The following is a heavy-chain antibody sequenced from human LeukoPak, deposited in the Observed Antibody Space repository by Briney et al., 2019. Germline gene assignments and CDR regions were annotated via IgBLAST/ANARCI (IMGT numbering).Heavy chain of an antibody. J-gene: IGHJ4*02. CDR2: LSYDGSNK. D-gene: IGHD3-22*01. Sequence: GGSLRLSCAASGFTFSSYGMHWVRQAPGKVLEWVAVLSYDGSNKYYADSVKGRFTISRDNSKNTLYLQMNSLRAEDTAVYYCAKDQILSRITMIVAFTFDYWGQGTLVTVSS. CDR1: GFTFSSYG. V-gene: IGHV3-30*18. CDR3: AKDQILSRITMIVAFTFDY.